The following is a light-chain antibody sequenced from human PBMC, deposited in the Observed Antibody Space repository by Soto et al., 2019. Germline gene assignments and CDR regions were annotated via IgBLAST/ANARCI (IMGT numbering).Light chain of an antibody. CDR2: DDN. CDR3: GSWDSSLSAYV. CDR1: SSNIGGNS. J-gene: IGLJ1*01. V-gene: IGLV1-51*01. Sequence: QAVLTQPPSLSAAPGQIVSICCSGRSSNIGGNSVSWYQQLPGTAPKLLIYDDNKRPSGIPDRFSGSKSGTSATLGITGFQTGDEADYYCGSWDSSLSAYVFGTGTKVTVL.